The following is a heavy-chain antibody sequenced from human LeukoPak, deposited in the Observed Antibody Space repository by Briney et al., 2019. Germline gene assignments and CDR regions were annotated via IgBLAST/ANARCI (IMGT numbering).Heavy chain of an antibody. J-gene: IGHJ4*02. Sequence: GGSLRLTCAASGFTFSSYAMSWVRQAPGKGLEWVSAISGSGGSTYYADSVKGRFTISRDNSKNTLYLQMNSLRAEDTAVYYCAAARRVNRHFDYWGQGTLVTVS. D-gene: IGHD1-14*01. CDR3: AAARRVNRHFDY. CDR2: ISGSGGST. V-gene: IGHV3-23*01. CDR1: GFTFSSYA.